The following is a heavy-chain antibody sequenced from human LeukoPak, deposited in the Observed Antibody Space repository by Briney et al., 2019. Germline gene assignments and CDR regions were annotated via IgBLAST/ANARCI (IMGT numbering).Heavy chain of an antibody. D-gene: IGHD3-3*01. V-gene: IGHV1-2*02. CDR3: ARGPWRNYDFWSGYARDAFDI. CDR1: GYTFTGYY. CDR2: INPNSGGT. J-gene: IGHJ3*02. Sequence: ASVKVSCKASGYTFTGYYMHWVRHAPGQGLEWMGWINPNSGGTNYAQKFQGRVTMTRDTSISTAYMELSRLRSDDTAVYYCARGPWRNYDFWSGYARDAFDIWGQGTMVTVSS.